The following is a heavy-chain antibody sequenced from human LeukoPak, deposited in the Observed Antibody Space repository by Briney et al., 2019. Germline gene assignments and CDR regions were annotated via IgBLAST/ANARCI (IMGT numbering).Heavy chain of an antibody. J-gene: IGHJ5*02. D-gene: IGHD4-23*01. CDR1: GYTFTGYY. CDR3: ARDNSVEDTAWWFDP. Sequence: ASVKVSCKASGYTFTGYYIRWVRQAPGQGLEWMGIINPSGGSTSYAQKFQGRVTMTRDMSTSTDYMELSSLRSEDTAVYYCARDNSVEDTAWWFDPWGQGTLVTVSS. CDR2: INPSGGST. V-gene: IGHV1-46*01.